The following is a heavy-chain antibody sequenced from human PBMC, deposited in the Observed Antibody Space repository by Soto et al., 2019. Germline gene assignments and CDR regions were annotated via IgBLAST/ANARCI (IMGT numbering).Heavy chain of an antibody. D-gene: IGHD1-1*01. CDR1: GASISGFY. CDR3: VRDGTKTLRDWFDP. J-gene: IGHJ5*02. V-gene: IGHV4-4*07. CDR2: TYATGTT. Sequence: PSETLSLTCTVSGASISGFYWSWIRKSAGKGLEWIGRTYATGTTDYNPSLKSRVMMSVDTSKKQFSLKLRSVTAADTAVYYCVRDGTKTLRDWFDPWGQ.